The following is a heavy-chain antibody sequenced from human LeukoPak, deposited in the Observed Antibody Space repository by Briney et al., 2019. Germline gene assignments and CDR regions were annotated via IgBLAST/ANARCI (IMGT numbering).Heavy chain of an antibody. CDR3: XXPXXXSAIYDY. D-gene: IGHD2-2*01. Sequence: GGSLRLSCAASGFTFSSYWMHWVRQALGKGLVWVSRINSDGSITNPADSVKGRFTISRDNAKNTLYLQMKRLRAQKPAVYYFXXPXXXSAIYDYXXQXTLVTVSS. CDR1: GFTFSSYW. V-gene: IGHV3-74*01. CDR2: INSDGSIT. J-gene: IGHJ4*02.